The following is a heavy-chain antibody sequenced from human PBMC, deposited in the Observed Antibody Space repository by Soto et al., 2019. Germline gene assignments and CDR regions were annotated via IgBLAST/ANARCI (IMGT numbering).Heavy chain of an antibody. CDR1: GFTVSSNY. D-gene: IGHD5-12*01. CDR2: IYSGGST. Sequence: GGPLRLSCAASGFTVSSNYMSWVRQAPGKGLEWVSVIYSGGSTYYADSVKGRFTISRHNSKNTLYLQMNSLRAEDTAVYYCARGGYSGYEKYNWFDPWGQGTLVTVAS. V-gene: IGHV3-53*04. CDR3: ARGGYSGYEKYNWFDP. J-gene: IGHJ5*02.